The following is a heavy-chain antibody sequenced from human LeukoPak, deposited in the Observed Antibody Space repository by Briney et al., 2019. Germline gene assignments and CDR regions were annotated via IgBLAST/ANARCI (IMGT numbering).Heavy chain of an antibody. Sequence: ASVKVSCKASGGTFNSYAISWVRQPPGQGLEWMGGIIPIFGTANYAQKFQGRVTITTDESTSTAYMELSSLRSEDTAVYYCARGSPYYDILTGYSYYYYYYYMDVWGKGTTVTVSS. J-gene: IGHJ6*03. D-gene: IGHD3-9*01. CDR2: IIPIFGTA. CDR1: GGTFNSYA. V-gene: IGHV1-69*05. CDR3: ARGSPYYDILTGYSYYYYYYYMDV.